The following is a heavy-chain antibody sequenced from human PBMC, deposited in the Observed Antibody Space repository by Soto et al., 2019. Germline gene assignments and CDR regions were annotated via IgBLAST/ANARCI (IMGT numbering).Heavy chain of an antibody. CDR3: ARGVRYYDYVWGSYRHPIYFDY. Sequence: SETLSLTCAIYGGSFSNYYWNWIRQPPGKGLEWMGKINHNGSTNYNPSLKSRVTISVDTSKNQFSLKLSSVTAADTAVYYCARGVRYYDYVWGSYRHPIYFDYWGQGTLVTV. V-gene: IGHV4-34*01. CDR2: INHNGST. D-gene: IGHD3-16*02. CDR1: GGSFSNYY. J-gene: IGHJ4*02.